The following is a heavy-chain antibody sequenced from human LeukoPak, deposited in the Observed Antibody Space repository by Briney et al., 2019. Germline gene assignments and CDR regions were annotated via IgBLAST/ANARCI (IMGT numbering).Heavy chain of an antibody. J-gene: IGHJ4*02. D-gene: IGHD3-16*02. Sequence: GGSLRPSCAASGFALSSYWMHWVRQAPGKGLVWVSRINSDGSSTSYAGSVKGRFTISRDNAKNTLYLQMNSLRVEDTAVYYCARGSYSFDYWGQGALVTVSS. V-gene: IGHV3-74*01. CDR2: INSDGSST. CDR1: GFALSSYW. CDR3: ARGSYSFDY.